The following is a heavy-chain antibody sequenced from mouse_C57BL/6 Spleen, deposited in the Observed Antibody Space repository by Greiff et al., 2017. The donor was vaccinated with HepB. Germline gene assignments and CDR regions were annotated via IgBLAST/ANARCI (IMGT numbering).Heavy chain of an antibody. CDR2: IDPSDSYT. D-gene: IGHD1-1*01. V-gene: IGHV1-50*01. CDR3: ARGNYYGIDY. CDR1: GYTFTSYW. J-gene: IGHJ2*01. Sequence: QVQLQQPGAELVKPGASVKLSCKASGYTFTSYWMQWVKQRPGQGLEWIGEIDPSDSYTNYNQKFKGKATLTVDTSSGTAYMQLSSLTSEDSAVYYCARGNYYGIDYWGQGTTLTVSS.